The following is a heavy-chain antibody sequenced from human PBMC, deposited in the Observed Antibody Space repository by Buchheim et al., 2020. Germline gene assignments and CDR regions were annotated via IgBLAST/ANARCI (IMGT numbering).Heavy chain of an antibody. D-gene: IGHD6-19*01. CDR3: ARTVAGTREDC. CDR1: GYSLSSFW. Sequence: EVQLVQSGAEVTKPGESLKISCKASGYSLSSFWITWVRQMPGKGLEWMGRIDPSDSYTNYSPSFQGHVTISPDKSINTAYPQCSSLKTSDTAIYYCARTVAGTREDCWGQGTL. J-gene: IGHJ4*02. CDR2: IDPSDSYT. V-gene: IGHV5-10-1*03.